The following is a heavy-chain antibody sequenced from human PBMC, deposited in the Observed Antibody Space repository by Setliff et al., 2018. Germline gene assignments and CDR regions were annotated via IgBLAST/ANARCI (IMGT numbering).Heavy chain of an antibody. D-gene: IGHD3-22*01. J-gene: IGHJ4*02. CDR3: ARESYDSSGYIYYFDY. CDR1: GYTFTNYW. V-gene: IGHV5-51*01. CDR2: IFPGNSDT. Sequence: PGESLKISCKSSGYTFTNYWIGWVRQMPGKGLEWMGIIFPGNSDTRYSPSFQGQVTISADKSISTAYLQWSSLKASDTAMYYCARESYDSSGYIYYFDYWGQGTLVTVSS.